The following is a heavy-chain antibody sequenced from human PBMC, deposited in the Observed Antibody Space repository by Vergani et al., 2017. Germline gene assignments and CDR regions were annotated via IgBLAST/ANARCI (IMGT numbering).Heavy chain of an antibody. D-gene: IGHD5-12*01. CDR3: TKGSRGYTGYFFDY. Sequence: VQLVESGGGLVQPGGSLRLSCEASGFSFPGYAMSWVRQAPGKGLEWVSSVRGSSATPYYADSVKGRFIISRDNSKNTLHLQMNSLRADDTAVYYCTKGSRGYTGYFFDYWGQGTLATVSS. V-gene: IGHV3-23*04. CDR1: GFSFPGYA. J-gene: IGHJ4*02. CDR2: VRGSSATP.